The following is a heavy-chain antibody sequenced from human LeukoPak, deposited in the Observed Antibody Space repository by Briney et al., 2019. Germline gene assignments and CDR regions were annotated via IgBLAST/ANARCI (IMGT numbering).Heavy chain of an antibody. CDR2: IIPIFGTA. CDR3: ARDGNGWQQLARKRFDP. D-gene: IGHD6-13*01. V-gene: IGHV1-69*13. Sequence: ASVKVSCKASGGTFSSYAISWVRQAPGQGLEWMGGIIPIFGTANYAQKFQGRVTITADESTSTAYMELSSLRSEDTAVYYCARDGNGWQQLARKRFDPWGQGTLVTVSS. J-gene: IGHJ5*02. CDR1: GGTFSSYA.